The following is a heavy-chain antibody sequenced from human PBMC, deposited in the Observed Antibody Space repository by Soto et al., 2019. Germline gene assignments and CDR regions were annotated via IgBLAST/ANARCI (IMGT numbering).Heavy chain of an antibody. J-gene: IGHJ2*01. CDR1: GFTFGRYA. D-gene: IGHD6-6*01. V-gene: IGHV3-23*01. CDR2: VSGTGITT. Sequence: EVQLLESGGGLVQPGGSLRLSCAASGFTFGRYAMSWVRQAPGMGLEWVSAVSGTGITTYYADSVRGRFTISRDNSNNTLYLQMNSLRAEDTAMYYCAKDITSSLNWYLDLWGRGTLFTVAS. CDR3: AKDITSSLNWYLDL.